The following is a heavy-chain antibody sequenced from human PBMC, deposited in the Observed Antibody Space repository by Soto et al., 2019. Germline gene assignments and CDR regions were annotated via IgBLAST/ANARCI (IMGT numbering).Heavy chain of an antibody. J-gene: IGHJ6*02. CDR1: GFTLSSYD. Sequence: EVQLVESGGGLVQPGGSLRLSCAASGFTLSSYDIHWVRQATGEGLAWVSGIGSGGDTHYADSVKGRFIIYREDGKNSLYVQMNHLRVGDTAVYYFTRKTPPTGMEVWGQGATVSVSS. CDR3: TRKTPPTGMEV. D-gene: IGHD3-9*01. CDR2: IGSGGDT. V-gene: IGHV3-13*01.